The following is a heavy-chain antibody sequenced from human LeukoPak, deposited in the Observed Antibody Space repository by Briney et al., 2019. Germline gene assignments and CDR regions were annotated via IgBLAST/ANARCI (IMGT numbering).Heavy chain of an antibody. CDR2: INPYSGGT. J-gene: IGHJ4*02. Sequence: ASVKVSCKASGYTFTGYYMHWVRQAPGQGLEWMGWINPYSGGTNYAQKFQGRVTMTRDTSISTAYMQLSRLSSDDTAVYYCARVDDRGHYYDSSGPRKLFDYWGQGTLVTVSS. V-gene: IGHV1-2*02. CDR1: GYTFTGYY. CDR3: ARVDDRGHYYDSSGPRKLFDY. D-gene: IGHD3-22*01.